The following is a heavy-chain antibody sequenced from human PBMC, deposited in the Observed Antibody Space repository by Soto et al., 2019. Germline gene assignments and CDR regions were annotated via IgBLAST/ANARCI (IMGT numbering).Heavy chain of an antibody. D-gene: IGHD3-22*01. V-gene: IGHV3-11*01. CDR2: ISRSGNII. Sequence: QVQLVESGGGLVKTGGSLRIVCEASGFTFSDYYMSWVRQAPGKGLEWVSYISRSGNIIYYADSVKGRFTISRDNAKNSVYLQMNSLRAEDTALYFCAKMSSENYYDPVFSWGQGTLVTVSS. CDR1: GFTFSDYY. CDR3: AKMSSENYYDPVFS. J-gene: IGHJ4*02.